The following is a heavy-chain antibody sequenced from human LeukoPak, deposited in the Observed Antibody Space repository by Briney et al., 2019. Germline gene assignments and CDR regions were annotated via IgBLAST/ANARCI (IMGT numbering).Heavy chain of an antibody. Sequence: SQTLSLTCTVSGGSISSGDYYWSWIRQPPGKGLEWIGYIYYSGSTYYNPSLKSRVTTSVDTSKNQFSLKLSSVTAADTAVYYCATLWSLVDAFDIWGQGTMVTVSS. CDR2: IYYSGST. V-gene: IGHV4-30-4*01. D-gene: IGHD2-21*01. J-gene: IGHJ3*02. CDR3: ATLWSLVDAFDI. CDR1: GGSISSGDYY.